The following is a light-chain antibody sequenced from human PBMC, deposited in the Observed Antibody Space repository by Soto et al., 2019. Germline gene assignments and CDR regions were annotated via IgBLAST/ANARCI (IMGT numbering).Light chain of an antibody. CDR1: QDISDD. V-gene: IGKV1-6*01. CDR2: GGS. Sequence: AIQMTQSPSSLSASVGDRVTITCRASQDISDDVGWYQQTPGEAPKLLCSGGSRLQSGVPSRFSGSGSGAAFTLTVTSLRPEDSATYYCLQNHNYPRTFGQGTKVEI. J-gene: IGKJ1*01. CDR3: LQNHNYPRT.